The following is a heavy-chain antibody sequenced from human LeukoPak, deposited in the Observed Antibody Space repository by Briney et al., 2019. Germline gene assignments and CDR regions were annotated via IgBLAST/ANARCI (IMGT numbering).Heavy chain of an antibody. Sequence: ASVKVSCKASGYTFTSYGISWVRQAPGQGLEWMGWISAYNGNTNYAQKLQGRVTMTTDTSTSTAYMELRSLRSDDTAAYYCARGLLRFLEWLPDGFDYWGQGTLVTVSS. J-gene: IGHJ4*02. CDR3: ARGLLRFLEWLPDGFDY. D-gene: IGHD3-3*01. CDR1: GYTFTSYG. V-gene: IGHV1-18*01. CDR2: ISAYNGNT.